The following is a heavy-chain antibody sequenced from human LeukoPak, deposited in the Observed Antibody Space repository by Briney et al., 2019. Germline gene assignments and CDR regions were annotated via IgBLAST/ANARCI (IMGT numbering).Heavy chain of an antibody. D-gene: IGHD3-22*01. V-gene: IGHV3-21*01. J-gene: IGHJ4*02. CDR2: ISSSSTYR. CDR3: AKDTTYYYDSSGYYYFV. Sequence: GGSLRLSCAASGFTFSSYGMSWVRQAPGKGLQWVSSISSSSTYRYYAASVRGRFTISRDNSKNTLYLQMNSLRAEDTAVYYCAKDTTYYYDSSGYYYFVWGQGTLVTVSS. CDR1: GFTFSSYG.